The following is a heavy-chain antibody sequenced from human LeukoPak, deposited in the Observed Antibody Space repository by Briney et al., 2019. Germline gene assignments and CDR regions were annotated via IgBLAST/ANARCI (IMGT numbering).Heavy chain of an antibody. J-gene: IGHJ6*03. V-gene: IGHV3-21*01. Sequence: GGSLRLSCAASGFTFSSYSMNWVRQAPGKGLEWVSSITSNSSYIFYADSVKGRFTISRDNSKNTLYLQMNSLRAEDTAVYYCARGLGYCRSTSCYEYYYSYMDVWGNGTTVTASS. CDR1: GFTFSSYS. CDR3: ARGLGYCRSTSCYEYYYSYMDV. D-gene: IGHD2-2*01. CDR2: ITSNSSYI.